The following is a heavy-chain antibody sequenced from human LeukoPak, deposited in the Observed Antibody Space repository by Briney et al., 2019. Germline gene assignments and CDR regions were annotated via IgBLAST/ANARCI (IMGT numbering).Heavy chain of an antibody. D-gene: IGHD6-13*01. CDR3: ARDPLSSSSFDY. CDR1: GFTFSSYG. Sequence: GGSLRLSCAASGFTFSSYGMSWVRQAPGKGLEWVSAISGSGGSTYYADSVKGRFTISRDNSKNTLYLQMNSLRAEDTAVYYCARDPLSSSSFDYWGQGILVTVSS. V-gene: IGHV3-23*01. J-gene: IGHJ4*02. CDR2: ISGSGGST.